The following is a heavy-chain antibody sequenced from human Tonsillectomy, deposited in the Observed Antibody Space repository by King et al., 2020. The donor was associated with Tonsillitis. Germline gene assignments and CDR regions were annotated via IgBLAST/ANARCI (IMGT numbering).Heavy chain of an antibody. V-gene: IGHV1-2*02. D-gene: IGHD6-13*01. CDR1: GYTFTGNY. CDR3: ARDLGSTWGLDAFHI. CDR2: INPKSGDT. J-gene: IGHJ3*02. Sequence: VQLVQSGAEVKKPGASVKVSCKASGYTFTGNYLHWVRQAPGHGLEWLGWINPKSGDTTFAQIFQGRVTMTRATSIRTAYMEGSRLRSDDTAVVYCARDLGSTWGLDAFHIWGQGTMVTVSS.